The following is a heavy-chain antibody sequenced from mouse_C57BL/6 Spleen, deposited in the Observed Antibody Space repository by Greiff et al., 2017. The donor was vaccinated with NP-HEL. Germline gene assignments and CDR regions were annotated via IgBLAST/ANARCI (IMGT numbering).Heavy chain of an antibody. D-gene: IGHD3-3*01. CDR1: GYTFTSYW. Sequence: QVQLKESGAELVKPGASVKLSCKASGYTFTSYWIHWVKQRPGRGLEWIGRIDPNSGGTKYNEKFKSKATLTVDKPSSTAYMQLSSLTSEDSAVYYCARGDFPGPGFAYWGQGTLVTVSA. V-gene: IGHV1-72*01. J-gene: IGHJ3*01. CDR2: IDPNSGGT. CDR3: ARGDFPGPGFAY.